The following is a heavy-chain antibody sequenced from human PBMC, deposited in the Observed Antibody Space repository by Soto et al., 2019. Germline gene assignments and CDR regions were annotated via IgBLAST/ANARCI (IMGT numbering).Heavy chain of an antibody. J-gene: IGHJ4*02. CDR1: GFTFNNYA. CDR2: ISGGGDAK. D-gene: IGHD3-10*01. CDR3: AKGRGGSGSLTPRVDF. V-gene: IGHV3-23*01. Sequence: EVQLLESGGGLVQPGGSLRLSCAASGFTFNNYAMTWVRQAPGKGLEWVSAISGGGDAKYYADSVKGRFTVSSDGSKNTLSLQMSSLRAEDTSLYYCAKGRGGSGSLTPRVDFWGQGTLVTVSS.